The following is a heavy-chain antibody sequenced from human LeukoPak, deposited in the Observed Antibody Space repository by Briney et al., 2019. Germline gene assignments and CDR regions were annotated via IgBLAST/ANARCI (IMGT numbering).Heavy chain of an antibody. J-gene: IGHJ4*02. Sequence: GGSLRLSCAASGFTFSSYAMHWVRQAPGKGLEWVAVISYDGSNKYYADSVKGRFTISRDNSKNTLYLQMNSLRAEDTAVYYCARDLIPDRDGYWGQGTLVTVSS. CDR3: ARDLIPDRDGY. D-gene: IGHD1-14*01. CDR2: ISYDGSNK. V-gene: IGHV3-30*04. CDR1: GFTFSSYA.